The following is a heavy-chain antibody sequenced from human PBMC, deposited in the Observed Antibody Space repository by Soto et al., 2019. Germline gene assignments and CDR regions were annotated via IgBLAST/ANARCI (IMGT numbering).Heavy chain of an antibody. J-gene: IGHJ4*02. CDR3: VRHQYISFWAINRPFW. CDR1: GFTFSYYA. Sequence: PGGSLRLSCAASGFTFSYYAMSWVRQAPGKGLEWVSGISGSGGSTYYADSVKGRFTISRDNSKNTLYLQMNSLRAEDTAVYYCVRHQYISFWAINRPFWGGRGPLVT. D-gene: IGHD3-16*01. CDR2: ISGSGGST. V-gene: IGHV3-23*01.